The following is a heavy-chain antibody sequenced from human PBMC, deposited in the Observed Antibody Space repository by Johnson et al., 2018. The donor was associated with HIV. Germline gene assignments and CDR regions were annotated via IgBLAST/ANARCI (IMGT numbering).Heavy chain of an antibody. CDR2: ISYDGSNK. D-gene: IGHD3-16*01. CDR1: GFTFSSYA. CDR3: ARGPGRQEGTRWGDAFDI. V-gene: IGHV3-30*04. Sequence: VQLVESGGGVVQPGRSLRLSCAASGFTFSSYAMHWVRQAPGKGLEWVAVISYDGSNKYYADYVKGRFTISRDNSKNTLYLQMNSLRAEDTAVYYCARGPGRQEGTRWGDAFDIWGQGTMVTVSS. J-gene: IGHJ3*02.